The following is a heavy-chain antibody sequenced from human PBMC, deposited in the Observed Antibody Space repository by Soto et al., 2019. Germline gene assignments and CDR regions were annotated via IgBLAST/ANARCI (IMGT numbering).Heavy chain of an antibody. J-gene: IGHJ4*02. CDR1: GFIFSSYA. V-gene: IGHV3-23*01. CDR2: ISASGDNA. D-gene: IGHD6-19*01. Sequence: GGSLRLSCTASGFIFSSYAMSWVRQTPGKGLEWVSAISASGDNAYYADSVKGRFTISRDRSKSLYLQMKSLRAEDTAIYYCAKFFVAGTRGYFDSWGQGTLVTVSA. CDR3: AKFFVAGTRGYFDS.